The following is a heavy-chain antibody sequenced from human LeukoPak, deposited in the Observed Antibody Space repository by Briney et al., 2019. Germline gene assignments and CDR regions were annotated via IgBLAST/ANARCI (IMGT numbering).Heavy chain of an antibody. V-gene: IGHV4-30-2*01. J-gene: IGHJ4*02. CDR1: GGSFSGYY. CDR2: IYHSGST. D-gene: IGHD4-17*01. Sequence: PSETLSLTCAVSGGSFSGYYWSWIRQPPGKGLEWIGYIYHSGSTYYNPSLKSRVTISVDRSKNQFSLKLSSVTAADTAVYYCARVENYGDYEDYWGQGTLVTVSS. CDR3: ARVENYGDYEDY.